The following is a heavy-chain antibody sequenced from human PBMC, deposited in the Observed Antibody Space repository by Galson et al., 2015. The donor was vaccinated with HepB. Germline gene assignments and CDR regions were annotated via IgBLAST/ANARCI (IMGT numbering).Heavy chain of an antibody. Sequence: SLRLSCAASGFTFSSYSMNWVRQAPGKGLEWVSYISSSSSTIYYADSVKGRFTISRDNAKNSLYLQTNSLRDEDTAVYYCARGEQQLAWGYYYGMDVWGQGTTVTVSS. D-gene: IGHD6-13*01. V-gene: IGHV3-48*02. J-gene: IGHJ6*02. CDR3: ARGEQQLAWGYYYGMDV. CDR1: GFTFSSYS. CDR2: ISSSSSTI.